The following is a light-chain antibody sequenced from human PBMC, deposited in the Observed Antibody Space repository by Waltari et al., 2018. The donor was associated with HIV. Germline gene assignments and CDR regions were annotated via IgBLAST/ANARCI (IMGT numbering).Light chain of an antibody. V-gene: IGKV3-11*01. CDR1: QAISTF. CDR3: QQRSNWPPGVT. CDR2: DAS. J-gene: IGKJ2*01. Sequence: IGLTHSPATLYWAPGRRATLSCRASQAISTFLAWYQQKPGQAPRLLIYDASTRATGIPARFTGSGSGTDFTLTISSLEPEDFAVYYCQQRSNWPPGVTFGQGTKLEIK.